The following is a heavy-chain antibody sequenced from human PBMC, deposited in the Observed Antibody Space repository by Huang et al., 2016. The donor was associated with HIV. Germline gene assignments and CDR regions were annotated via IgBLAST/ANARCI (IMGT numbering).Heavy chain of an antibody. D-gene: IGHD2-15*01. CDR1: GFKLSGFG. V-gene: IGHV3-30*18. Sequence: QVHLVESGGGVVQPGGSLRLSCGASGFKLSGFGMHWVSQAPGKGLEWVAVSSYDVRSQFYTDPVKGRFTISRDNSDNTLSLQMKGLRPDDTAVYYCAKESRWFSDFDHWGQGVLVSVSS. J-gene: IGHJ4*02. CDR3: AKESRWFSDFDH. CDR2: SSYDVRSQ.